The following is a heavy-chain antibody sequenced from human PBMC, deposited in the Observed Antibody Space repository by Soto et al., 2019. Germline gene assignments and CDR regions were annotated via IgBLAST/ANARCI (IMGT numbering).Heavy chain of an antibody. CDR3: ASQGGWYFDY. J-gene: IGHJ4*02. D-gene: IGHD6-19*01. Sequence: QVQLVESGGGVVQPGRSLRLSCAASGFTFSSYGMHWVRQAPGKGLEWVAVISYDGSNKYYADSVKGRFTISRDNSKNTLYLQMNSLRAEDTAVYYCASQGGWYFDYWGQGTLVTVSS. V-gene: IGHV3-30*03. CDR2: ISYDGSNK. CDR1: GFTFSSYG.